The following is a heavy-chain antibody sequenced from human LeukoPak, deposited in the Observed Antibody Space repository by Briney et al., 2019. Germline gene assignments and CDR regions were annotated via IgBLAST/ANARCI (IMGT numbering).Heavy chain of an antibody. CDR3: AKGYCCSTLYCSGGSWQYNWFDP. D-gene: IGHD2-15*01. CDR1: GFTFSSYA. CDR2: ISGSGGST. Sequence: GGSLRLSCAASGFTFSSYAMSWVRQAPGQGLGWVSAISGSGGSTYYADSVRGRFTISRDNSKNTLYLQMNSLRAEDTAVYYCAKGYCCSTLYCSGGSWQYNWFDPWGQGTLVTVSS. J-gene: IGHJ5*02. V-gene: IGHV3-23*01.